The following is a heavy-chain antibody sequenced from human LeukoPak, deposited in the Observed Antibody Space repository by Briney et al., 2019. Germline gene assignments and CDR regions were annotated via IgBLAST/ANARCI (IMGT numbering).Heavy chain of an antibody. J-gene: IGHJ4*02. CDR3: ARYGDYVGY. Sequence: PGGSLRLSCAASGFTVSTNYMFWVRQAPGKGLEWVSVIFINGSTYYADSVKGRFTISRDNSKNTVYLQINSLRAKDTAVYYCARYGDYVGYWGQGTLVTVSS. CDR1: GFTVSTNY. CDR2: IFINGST. D-gene: IGHD4-17*01. V-gene: IGHV3-53*01.